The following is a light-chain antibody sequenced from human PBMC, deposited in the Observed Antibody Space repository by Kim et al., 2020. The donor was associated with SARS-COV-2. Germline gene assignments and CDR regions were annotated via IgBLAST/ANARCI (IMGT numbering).Light chain of an antibody. J-gene: IGKJ2*01. CDR3: QYWTTSRMYT. CDR1: ETINIAY. Sequence: EVVLTQSPGTLSLSPGETATLSCRANETINIAYLAWYQQKPGQAPRTLTYGTFTRATGIPDRFTVSGSGTDFTLTISRLEPDDFAVYYCQYWTTSRMYTFGQGTKLEI. CDR2: GTF. V-gene: IGKV3-20*01.